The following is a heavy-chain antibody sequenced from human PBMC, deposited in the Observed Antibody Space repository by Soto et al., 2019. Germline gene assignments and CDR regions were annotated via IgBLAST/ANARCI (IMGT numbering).Heavy chain of an antibody. CDR2: VSHSANT. CDR1: GGSFPGPF. Sequence: PSDTLSPTCTVLGGSFPGPFSTWVRKPPGKGLGGFGEVSHSANTTYTPSLRSPVTLSVDSSQTQLSLSLPSVTAADTAVYYCARAKFESNGWHQFDIWGQGTLAPVSS. CDR3: ARAKFESNGWHQFDI. V-gene: IGHV4-34*01. J-gene: IGHJ4*02. D-gene: IGHD2-15*01.